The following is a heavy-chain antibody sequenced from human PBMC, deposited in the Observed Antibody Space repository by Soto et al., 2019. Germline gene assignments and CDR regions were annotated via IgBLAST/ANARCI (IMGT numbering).Heavy chain of an antibody. D-gene: IGHD2-21*02. CDR3: AKDGPPYCGGDCYTDY. CDR2: ISCDGSNK. CDR1: GFTFSSYG. V-gene: IGHV3-30*18. Sequence: GGSLRLSCAASGFTFSSYGMHWVRQAPGKGLEWVAVISCDGSNKYYADSVKGRFTISRDNSKNTLYLQMNSLRAEDTAVYYCAKDGPPYCGGDCYTDYWGQGTLVTVS. J-gene: IGHJ4*02.